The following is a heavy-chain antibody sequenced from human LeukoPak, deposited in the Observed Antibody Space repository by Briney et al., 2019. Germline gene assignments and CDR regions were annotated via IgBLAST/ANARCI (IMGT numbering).Heavy chain of an antibody. CDR3: ARGPLDSGYTYFDY. D-gene: IGHD5-12*01. J-gene: IGHJ4*02. CDR1: GASVSSYY. CDR2: FSYSGST. Sequence: SETLSLTCTVSGASVSSYYWSWIRQPPGKGPEWIGYFSYSGSTNYNPSLKSRVTISVDTSKNQFSLDLSSVTAADTAVYYCARGPLDSGYTYFDYWGQGTLVSVAS. V-gene: IGHV4-59*02.